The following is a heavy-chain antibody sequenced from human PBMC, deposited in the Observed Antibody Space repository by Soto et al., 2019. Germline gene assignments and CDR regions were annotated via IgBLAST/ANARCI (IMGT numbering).Heavy chain of an antibody. CDR2: IYYSGST. V-gene: IGHV4-39*02. J-gene: IGHJ4*02. CDR3: AKDRRGIAVTGSSSDY. D-gene: IGHD6-19*01. Sequence: SETLSLTCTVSGGSISSSSYYWGWIRQPPGKGLEWIGSIYYSGSTYYNPSLKSRVTISVDTPKNQFSLKLSSVTAADTAVYYCAKDRRGIAVTGSSSDYWGQGTLVTVSS. CDR1: GGSISSSSYY.